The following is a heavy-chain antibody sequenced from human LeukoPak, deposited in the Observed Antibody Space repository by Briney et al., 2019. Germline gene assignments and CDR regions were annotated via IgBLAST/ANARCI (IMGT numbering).Heavy chain of an antibody. CDR2: IKQDGSEK. J-gene: IGHJ6*02. CDR3: ARVGGVTGTIPYYYYGMDV. CDR1: GFTFSSYW. D-gene: IGHD1-1*01. Sequence: GGSLRLSCAASGFTFSSYWMSWVRQAPGKGLEWVANIKQDGSEKYYVDSVKGRFTISRDNAKNSLYLQMNSLRAEDTAVYYCARVGGVTGTIPYYYYGMDVWGQGTTVTVSS. V-gene: IGHV3-7*01.